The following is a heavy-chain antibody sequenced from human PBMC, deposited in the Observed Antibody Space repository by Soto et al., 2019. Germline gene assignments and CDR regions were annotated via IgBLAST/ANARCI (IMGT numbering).Heavy chain of an antibody. CDR2: IYYSGST. Sequence: SETLSLTCTVSGGSISSYYWSWIRQPPGKGLEWIGYIYYSGSTNYNPSLKSRVTISVDTSKNQFSLKLSSVTAADTAVYYCARDGFPPYDYSNYDAFDIWGQGTMVTVSS. J-gene: IGHJ3*02. CDR1: GGSISSYY. D-gene: IGHD4-4*01. CDR3: ARDGFPPYDYSNYDAFDI. V-gene: IGHV4-59*01.